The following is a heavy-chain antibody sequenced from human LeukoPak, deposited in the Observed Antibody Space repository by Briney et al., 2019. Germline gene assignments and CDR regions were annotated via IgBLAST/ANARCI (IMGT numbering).Heavy chain of an antibody. D-gene: IGHD6-13*01. CDR1: GFTSSSYV. CDR3: AKDPAGIAAAGSRRVLYYFDY. CDR2: IRYDGSNK. V-gene: IGHV3-30*02. J-gene: IGHJ4*02. Sequence: GGSLRLSCAASGFTSSSYVMHWVRQAPGKGLEWVAFIRYDGSNKYYADSVKGRFTISRDNSKNTLYLQMNSLRAEDTAVYYCAKDPAGIAAAGSRRVLYYFDYWGQGTLVTVSS.